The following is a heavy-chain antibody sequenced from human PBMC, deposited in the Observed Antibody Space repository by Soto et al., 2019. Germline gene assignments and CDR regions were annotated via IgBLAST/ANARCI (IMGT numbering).Heavy chain of an antibody. Sequence: GGSLRLSCEASGFTFLTHAMHWVRQAPGKGLEWVAVISYDGGSEYYADSVRGRFSVSRDNSKNTLYLQINNPRREDTALYYCAREKSSQWLASFDFWGQGTLVTVS. V-gene: IGHV3-30*14. J-gene: IGHJ4*02. CDR3: AREKSSQWLASFDF. D-gene: IGHD6-19*01. CDR2: ISYDGGSE. CDR1: GFTFLTHA.